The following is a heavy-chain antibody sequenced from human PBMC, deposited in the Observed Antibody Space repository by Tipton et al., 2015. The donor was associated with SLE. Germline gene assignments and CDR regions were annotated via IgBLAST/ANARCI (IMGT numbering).Heavy chain of an antibody. Sequence: TLSLTCAVYGGSSSGYYWSWIRQSPGKGLEWIGDIHDSGSSNYNPSLKSRVTISVDTSKNQISLNLSSVTAADTAVYYCARGRVDYIRGSYRPPSFDYWGQGTQVTVSS. CDR2: IHDSGSS. D-gene: IGHD3-16*02. V-gene: IGHV4-34*01. CDR1: GGSSSGYY. J-gene: IGHJ4*02. CDR3: ARGRVDYIRGSYRPPSFDY.